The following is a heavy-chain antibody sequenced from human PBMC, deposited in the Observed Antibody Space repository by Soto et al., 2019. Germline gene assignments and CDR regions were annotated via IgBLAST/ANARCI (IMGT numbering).Heavy chain of an antibody. V-gene: IGHV3-7*01. Sequence: GSLRLSCAASGFTFSSYWMSWVRQAPGKGLEWVANIKQDGSEKYYVDSVKGRFTISRDNAKNSLYLQMNSLRAEDTAVYYCARDLSSSWYRSLYYYYYGMDVWGQGTTVTVSS. CDR3: ARDLSSSWYRSLYYYYYGMDV. D-gene: IGHD6-13*01. CDR2: IKQDGSEK. CDR1: GFTFSSYW. J-gene: IGHJ6*02.